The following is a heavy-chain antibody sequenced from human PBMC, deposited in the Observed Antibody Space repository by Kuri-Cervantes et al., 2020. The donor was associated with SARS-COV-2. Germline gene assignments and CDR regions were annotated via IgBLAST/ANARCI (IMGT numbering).Heavy chain of an antibody. CDR3: TSQTSGDY. J-gene: IGHJ4*02. V-gene: IGHV3-23*01. D-gene: IGHD1-26*01. CDR1: GFTFSSYA. Sequence: GGSLRLSCAASGFTFSSYAMSWVRQAPGKGLEWVSAISGSGGSTYYADSVKGRFTISRDDSKNTAYLQMNSLKTEDTAVYYCTSQTSGDYWGQGTLVTVSS. CDR2: ISGSGGST.